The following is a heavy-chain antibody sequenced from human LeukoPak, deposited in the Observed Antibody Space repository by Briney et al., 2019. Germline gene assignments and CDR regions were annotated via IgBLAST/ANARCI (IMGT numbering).Heavy chain of an antibody. D-gene: IGHD6-13*01. Sequence: SETLSLTCTVSGYSISSGYYWGWIRQPPGKGLEWIGSIYHSGSTYYNPSLKSRVTISVDTSKNQFSLKLSSVTAADTAVYYCARKRAAAGPSDYWGQGTLVTVSS. V-gene: IGHV4-38-2*02. J-gene: IGHJ4*02. CDR2: IYHSGST. CDR1: GYSISSGYY. CDR3: ARKRAAAGPSDY.